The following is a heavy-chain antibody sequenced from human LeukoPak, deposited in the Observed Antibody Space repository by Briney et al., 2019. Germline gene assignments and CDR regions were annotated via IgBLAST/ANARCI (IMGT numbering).Heavy chain of an antibody. CDR3: ARGTSGGYDFWSGYYRYYYNGMDV. CDR1: GFTFSSYG. CDR2: IWYDGTNK. J-gene: IGHJ6*02. D-gene: IGHD3-3*01. V-gene: IGHV3-33*01. Sequence: PGRSLRLSCAASGFTFSSYGMHWVRQAPGKGLEWVAVIWYDGTNKYYADSVKGRFTISRDNSKNTLFLQMNSLRAEDTAVYYCARGTSGGYDFWSGYYRYYYNGMDVWGQGTTVTVSS.